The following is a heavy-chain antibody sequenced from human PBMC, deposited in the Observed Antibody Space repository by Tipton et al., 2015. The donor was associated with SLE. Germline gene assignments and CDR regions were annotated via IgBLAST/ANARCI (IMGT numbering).Heavy chain of an antibody. CDR1: GYRFSTYW. D-gene: IGHD6-19*01. V-gene: IGHV5-51*03. Sequence: QLVQSGAEVKKPGESLRISCQGFGYRFSTYWIAWVRQMPGKGLEWMGITYPGESRTTYSPSFEGQVIISADKSIDTAYLQWSSLRASDTAIYYCARPKYSTSWYPFDYWGQGTLVTVSS. CDR2: TYPGESRT. J-gene: IGHJ4*02. CDR3: ARPKYSTSWYPFDY.